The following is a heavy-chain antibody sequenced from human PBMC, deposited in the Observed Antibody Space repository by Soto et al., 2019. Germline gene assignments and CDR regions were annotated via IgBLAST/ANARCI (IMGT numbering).Heavy chain of an antibody. D-gene: IGHD6-6*01. CDR3: ARRRVAALDPSFDY. CDR2: ISQSGSS. J-gene: IGHJ4*02. CDR1: DASFSNFD. V-gene: IGHV4-34*01. Sequence: VQVQQWGAGLLKPSETLTLTCAVYDASFSNFDWIWIRQPPGKGLEWLGEISQSGSSNYNQSLKSRVTISGDTSKNQFSLRVSSVTAADPAVYYCARRRVAALDPSFDYWGQGAMVSVS.